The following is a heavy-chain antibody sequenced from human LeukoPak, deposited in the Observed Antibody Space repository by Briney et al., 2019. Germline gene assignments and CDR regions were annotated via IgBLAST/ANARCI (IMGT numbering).Heavy chain of an antibody. CDR3: AKEPLPPYDFWSGYWDY. V-gene: IGHV3-73*01. CDR2: IRSKANSYAT. CDR1: GFTFSGSA. J-gene: IGHJ4*02. Sequence: GGSLRLSCAASGFTFSGSAMHWVRQASGKGLEWVGRIRSKANSYATAYAALVKGRFTISRDDSKNTAYLQMNSLKTEDTAVYYCAKEPLPPYDFWSGYWDYWGQGTLVTVSS. D-gene: IGHD3-3*01.